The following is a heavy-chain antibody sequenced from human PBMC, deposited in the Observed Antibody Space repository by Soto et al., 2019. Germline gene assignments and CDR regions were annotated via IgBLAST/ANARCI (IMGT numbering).Heavy chain of an antibody. D-gene: IGHD3-10*01. Sequence: PSETLSLTCTVSGGSISSSSYYWGWIRQPPGKGLEWIGSIYYSGNTYYKASLKSRVSISVDTSKNQFSLKLTSVTAADTAVYYCARKPMVRGIIGYFDYWGQGALVTVSS. CDR3: ARKPMVRGIIGYFDY. J-gene: IGHJ4*02. V-gene: IGHV4-39*01. CDR2: IYYSGNT. CDR1: GGSISSSSYY.